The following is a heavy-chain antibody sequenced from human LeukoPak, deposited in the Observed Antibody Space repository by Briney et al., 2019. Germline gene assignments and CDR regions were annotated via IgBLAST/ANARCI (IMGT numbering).Heavy chain of an antibody. D-gene: IGHD2-15*01. Sequence: GGSLRLSCAASGFTFSSYSMNWVRQAPGKGLEWVSSISSSSSYIYYADSVKGRFTIPRDNAKNSLYLQMNSLRAEDTAVYYCARVPFFGSGGYDYWGQGTLVTVSS. CDR3: ARVPFFGSGGYDY. CDR1: GFTFSSYS. J-gene: IGHJ4*02. V-gene: IGHV3-21*01. CDR2: ISSSSSYI.